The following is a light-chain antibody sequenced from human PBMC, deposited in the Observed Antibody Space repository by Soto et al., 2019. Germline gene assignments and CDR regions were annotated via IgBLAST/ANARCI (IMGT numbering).Light chain of an antibody. CDR2: GAS. CDR3: QQYDNWPET. V-gene: IGKV3-15*01. Sequence: EILMTQSPATLSVSPGEVATLSCRASQTISGLAWYQHKPGQAPRLLIYGASTRAAGVPARFSGSGSGSEFTLTISSLQSEDFAIYYCQQYDNWPETFGQGTNVEIK. J-gene: IGKJ1*01. CDR1: QTISG.